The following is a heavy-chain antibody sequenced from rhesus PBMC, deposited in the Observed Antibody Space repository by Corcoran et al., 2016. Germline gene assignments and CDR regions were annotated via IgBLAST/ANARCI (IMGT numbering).Heavy chain of an antibody. Sequence: QVQLQESGPGLVKPSETLSLRCAVSGGSVSSTNWWSWIRKPPGKGLGWIGYTSGSTVTPHYNPSLKILATMSTDTSKNQCPLGLTSVTAADTAVYYCARDKAYCSGGVCYGLDSWGQGAVVTVSS. CDR3: ARDKAYCSGGVCYGLDS. V-gene: IGHV4-65*01. CDR1: GGSVSSTNW. J-gene: IGHJ6*01. CDR2: TSGSTVTP. D-gene: IGHD2-39*02.